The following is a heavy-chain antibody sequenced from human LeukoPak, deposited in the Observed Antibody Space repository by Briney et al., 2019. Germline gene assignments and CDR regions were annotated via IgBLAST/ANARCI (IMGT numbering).Heavy chain of an antibody. V-gene: IGHV3-21*01. D-gene: IGHD3-9*01. CDR2: ISSSSSYI. CDR3: ARVRYFDSSGRHYYFDY. CDR1: GFTFSSYS. J-gene: IGHJ4*02. Sequence: GGSLRLSCAASGFTFSSYSMNWVRQAPGKGLEWVSSISSSSSYIYYADSVKGRFTISRDNAKNSLYLQMNSLRAEDTAVYYCARVRYFDSSGRHYYFDYWGQGTLVTVSS.